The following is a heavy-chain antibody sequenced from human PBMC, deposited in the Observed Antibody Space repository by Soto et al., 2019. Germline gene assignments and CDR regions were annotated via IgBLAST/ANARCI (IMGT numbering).Heavy chain of an antibody. V-gene: IGHV4-59*04. J-gene: IGHJ4*02. CDR3: ATHPPYGPLDH. CDR2: IYYSENT. D-gene: IGHD4-17*01. Sequence: ETLSLTYTASGGSISSSYWSWIRQPPGKGLEWIGYIYYSENTYYNPSLKSRVTISVDTSKNQFSLRLTSVTAADTAVYYCATHPPYGPLDHWGQGTLVTVSS. CDR1: GGSISSSY.